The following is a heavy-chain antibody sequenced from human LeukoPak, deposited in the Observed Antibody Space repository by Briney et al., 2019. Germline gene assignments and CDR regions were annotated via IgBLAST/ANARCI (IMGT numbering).Heavy chain of an antibody. Sequence: ASVKVSCKVSGYTLTELSMHWVRQAPGKGLECMGGFDPEDGETIYAQKFQGRVTMTEDTSTDTAYMELSSLRSEDTALYYCETCVCRPCLGGWFDLWGQGTLITVSS. CDR2: FDPEDGET. CDR1: GYTLTELS. J-gene: IGHJ5*02. D-gene: IGHD5/OR15-5a*01. V-gene: IGHV1-24*01. CDR3: ETCVCRPCLGGWFDL.